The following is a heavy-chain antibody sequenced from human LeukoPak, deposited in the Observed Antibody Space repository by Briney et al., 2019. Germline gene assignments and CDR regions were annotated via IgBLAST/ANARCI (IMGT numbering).Heavy chain of an antibody. CDR2: IFHSGST. Sequence: SETLSLTCAVSGGSISRSDWWSWVRQSPGKGQEWIGEIFHSGSTKYNPSLKSRVTISVDKSKNQFSLNLTSVTAADTAMYYCARDASLQTGAFDVWGQGTMVTVSS. V-gene: IGHV4-4*02. D-gene: IGHD5-24*01. CDR1: GGSISRSDW. J-gene: IGHJ3*01. CDR3: ARDASLQTGAFDV.